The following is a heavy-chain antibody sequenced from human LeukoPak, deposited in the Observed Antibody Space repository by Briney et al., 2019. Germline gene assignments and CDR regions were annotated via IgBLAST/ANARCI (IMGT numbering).Heavy chain of an antibody. D-gene: IGHD6-19*01. CDR1: GFTFSSYG. CDR2: ISYDGSNK. J-gene: IGHJ4*02. CDR3: ARDTSIAVAGTDY. Sequence: GGSLRLSCAASGFTFSSYGMHWVRQAPGKGLEWVAVISYDGSNKYYAGSVKGRFTISRDNSKNTLYLQMNSLRAEDTAVYYCARDTSIAVAGTDYWGQGTLVTVSS. V-gene: IGHV3-30*03.